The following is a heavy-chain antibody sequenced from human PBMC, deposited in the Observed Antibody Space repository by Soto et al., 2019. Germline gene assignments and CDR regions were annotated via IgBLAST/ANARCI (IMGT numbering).Heavy chain of an antibody. CDR3: ARGLKGYCSSTSCSHFDY. J-gene: IGHJ4*02. D-gene: IGHD2-2*01. Sequence: GGSLRLSCAASGFTFSSYGMHWVRQAPGKGLEWVAVIWYDGSNKYYADSVKGRFTISRDNSKNTLYLQMNSLRAKDTAVYYCARGLKGYCSSTSCSHFDYWGQGTLVTVS. CDR1: GFTFSSYG. V-gene: IGHV3-33*01. CDR2: IWYDGSNK.